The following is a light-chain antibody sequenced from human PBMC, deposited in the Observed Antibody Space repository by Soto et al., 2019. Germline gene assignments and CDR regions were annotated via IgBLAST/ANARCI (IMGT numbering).Light chain of an antibody. CDR1: SGSIASNS. V-gene: IGLV6-57*04. Sequence: NFMLTQPHSVSESPEKTVTISCTRSSGSIASNSVQWFQQRPGSAPTTVIYENNQRPSGVPDRFSGSTDGSSNSASLTISGLQTEDEADYYCQSYDISTVVFGGGTKLTVL. J-gene: IGLJ2*01. CDR3: QSYDISTVV. CDR2: ENN.